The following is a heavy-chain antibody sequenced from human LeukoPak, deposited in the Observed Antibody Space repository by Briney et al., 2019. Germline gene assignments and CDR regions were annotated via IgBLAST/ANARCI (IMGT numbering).Heavy chain of an antibody. CDR1: GFTFSGSA. CDR2: IRSKANSYAT. V-gene: IGHV3-73*01. Sequence: GGSLRLSCAASGFTFSGSAMHWVRQASGKGLEWVGRIRSKANSYATAYAASVKGRFTISRDDSKNTAYLQMNSLKTEDTAVYYCTRAFGGLRFLEWSDAFDIWGQGTMVTVSS. D-gene: IGHD3-3*01. CDR3: TRAFGGLRFLEWSDAFDI. J-gene: IGHJ3*02.